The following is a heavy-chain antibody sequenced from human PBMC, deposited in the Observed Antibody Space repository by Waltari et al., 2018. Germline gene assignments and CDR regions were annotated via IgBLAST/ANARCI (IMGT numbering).Heavy chain of an antibody. CDR2: IYYSGST. CDR1: GGPISSSSYY. Sequence: QLQLQESGPGLVKPSETLSLTCTVSGGPISSSSYYWGWIRQPPGQGLEWIGSIYYSGSTYYNPSLKSRVTISVDTSKNQFSLKLSSVTAADTAVYYCARRGRGFCSGGSCYPYYFDYWGQGTLVTVSS. J-gene: IGHJ4*02. V-gene: IGHV4-39*07. D-gene: IGHD2-15*01. CDR3: ARRGRGFCSGGSCYPYYFDY.